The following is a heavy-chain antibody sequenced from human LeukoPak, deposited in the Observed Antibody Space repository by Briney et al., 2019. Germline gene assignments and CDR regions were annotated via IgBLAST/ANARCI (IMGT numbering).Heavy chain of an antibody. J-gene: IGHJ3*02. Sequence: SQTLSLTCAISGDSVSANGAAWNWIRQSPSRGLEWLGRTYYRSKWYNDYAVSVKSRITINPDTSKNQFSLQLNSVTPEDTAVYYCARVPYYDFQADAFDIWSQGTMVTVSS. D-gene: IGHD3-3*01. CDR3: ARVPYYDFQADAFDI. CDR2: TYYRSKWYN. CDR1: GDSVSANGAA. V-gene: IGHV6-1*01.